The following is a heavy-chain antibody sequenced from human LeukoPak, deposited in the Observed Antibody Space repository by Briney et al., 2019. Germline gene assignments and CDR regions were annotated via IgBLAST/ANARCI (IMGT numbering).Heavy chain of an antibody. D-gene: IGHD3-10*01. V-gene: IGHV3-23*01. CDR2: ISGSGGNT. Sequence: GGSLRLSCAASGFTFSSYAMSWVRQAPGKGLEWVSAISGSGGNTYYADSVKGRFTISRDNSKNTLYLQMNSLRAEDTAVYYCAKVIVRGVNIPFDYWGQGTLVTVSS. CDR1: GFTFSSYA. J-gene: IGHJ4*02. CDR3: AKVIVRGVNIPFDY.